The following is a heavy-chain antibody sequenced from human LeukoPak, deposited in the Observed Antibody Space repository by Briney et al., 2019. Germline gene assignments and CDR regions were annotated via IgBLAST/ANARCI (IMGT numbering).Heavy chain of an antibody. CDR3: ARTLITMVRGVSYYMDV. D-gene: IGHD3-10*01. CDR2: IRYDGSNK. V-gene: IGHV3-30*02. CDR1: EFTFNSYG. J-gene: IGHJ6*03. Sequence: PGGSLRLSCAASEFTFNSYGMHWVRQAPGKGLEWVAFIRYDGSNKYYAESVKGRFTISRDNSKNTRYLQMNSLRAEDTAVYYCARTLITMVRGVSYYMDVWGKGTTVTISS.